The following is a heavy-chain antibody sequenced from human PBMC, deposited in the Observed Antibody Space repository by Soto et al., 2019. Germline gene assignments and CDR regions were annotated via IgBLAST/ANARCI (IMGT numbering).Heavy chain of an antibody. CDR1: GYTFTSYD. Sequence: ASVKVSCKASGYTFTSYDINWVRQATGQGLEWMGWMNPNSGNTGYARKFQGRVTMTRNTSISTAYMELSSLRSEDTAVYYCARGRYCSGGSCYDGFDYWGQGTLVTVSS. J-gene: IGHJ4*02. D-gene: IGHD2-15*01. CDR2: MNPNSGNT. V-gene: IGHV1-8*01. CDR3: ARGRYCSGGSCYDGFDY.